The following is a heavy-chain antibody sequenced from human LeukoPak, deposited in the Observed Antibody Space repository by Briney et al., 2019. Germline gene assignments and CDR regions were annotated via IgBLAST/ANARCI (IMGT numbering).Heavy chain of an antibody. CDR1: GFTFNSYS. CDR3: AKDIVGGVTALFHH. D-gene: IGHD3-16*01. J-gene: IGHJ1*01. V-gene: IGHV3-48*04. Sequence: QPGGSLRLSCAASGFTFNSYSMNWVRQAPGKGLEWISYISSSGSTIYYADSVKGRFTISRDNAKNSLYLQMNSLRAEDTALYYCAKDIVGGVTALFHHWGQGTLVTVSS. CDR2: ISSSGSTI.